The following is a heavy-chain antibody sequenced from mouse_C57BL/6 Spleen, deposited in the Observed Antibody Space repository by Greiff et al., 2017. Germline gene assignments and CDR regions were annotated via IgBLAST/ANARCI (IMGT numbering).Heavy chain of an antibody. J-gene: IGHJ2*01. CDR3: ARSNYYGSSYDYFDY. CDR1: GYTFTEYT. V-gene: IGHV1-62-2*01. CDR2: FYPGSGSI. Sequence: VQGVESGAELVKPGASVKLSCKASGYTFTEYTIHWVKQRSGQGLEWIGWFYPGSGSIKYNEKFKDKATLTADKSSSTVYMELSRLTSEDSAVYFCARSNYYGSSYDYFDYWGQGTTLTVSS. D-gene: IGHD1-1*01.